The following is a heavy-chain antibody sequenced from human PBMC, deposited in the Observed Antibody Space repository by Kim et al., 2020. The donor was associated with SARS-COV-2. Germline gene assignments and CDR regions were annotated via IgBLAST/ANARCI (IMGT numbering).Heavy chain of an antibody. J-gene: IGHJ2*01. CDR1: GFSFSNYV. CDR3: AKDTYSSSPSHWYFDL. V-gene: IGHV3-23*01. Sequence: GGSLRLSCAASGFSFSNYVMSWVRQAPGKVLEWGSSISGSGGSTYYADSVKGRFTISRDNSKNTLYLQINSLRAEDTAVYYCAKDTYSSSPSHWYFDLWG. D-gene: IGHD6-13*01. CDR2: ISGSGGST.